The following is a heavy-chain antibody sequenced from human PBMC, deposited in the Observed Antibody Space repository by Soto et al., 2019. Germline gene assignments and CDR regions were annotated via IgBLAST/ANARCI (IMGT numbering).Heavy chain of an antibody. CDR2: INPSGGST. CDR1: GYTFTSYY. J-gene: IGHJ6*02. D-gene: IGHD5-18*01. CDR3: AAVDTAMDDYYYYGMDV. Sequence: ASVKVSCKASGYTFTSYYMHWVRQAPGQGLEWMGIINPSGGSTSYAQKFQGRVTMTRDTSTSTVYMELSSLRSEDTAVYYCAAVDTAMDDYYYYGMDVWGQGTTVTVSS. V-gene: IGHV1-46*01.